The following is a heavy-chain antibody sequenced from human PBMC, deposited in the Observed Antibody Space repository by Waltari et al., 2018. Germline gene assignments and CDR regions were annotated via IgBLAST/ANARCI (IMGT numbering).Heavy chain of an antibody. Sequence: QVQLQESGPGLVKPSETLSLTCAVSGYSLRSGYYRGWIRQPPGKGLEWIGSIYHSGSTYYNPSLKSRVTISVDTSKNQFSLKLSSVTAADTAVYYCARQSYSGYDYWGQGTLVTVSS. D-gene: IGHD5-12*01. V-gene: IGHV4-38-2*01. CDR2: IYHSGST. CDR3: ARQSYSGYDY. J-gene: IGHJ4*02. CDR1: GYSLRSGYY.